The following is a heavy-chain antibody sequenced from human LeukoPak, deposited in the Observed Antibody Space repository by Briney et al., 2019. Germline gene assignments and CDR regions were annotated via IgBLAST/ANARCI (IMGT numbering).Heavy chain of an antibody. J-gene: IGHJ4*02. V-gene: IGHV4-4*07. Sequence: SETLSLTCTVSGGSISSYYWSWIRQPAGKGLEWIGRIYTSGSTNYNPSLKSRVTMSVDTSKNQFSLKLSSVTAADTAVYYCARVATMIVVAEYYFDYWGQGTLVTVSS. CDR1: GGSISSYY. D-gene: IGHD3-22*01. CDR2: IYTSGST. CDR3: ARVATMIVVAEYYFDY.